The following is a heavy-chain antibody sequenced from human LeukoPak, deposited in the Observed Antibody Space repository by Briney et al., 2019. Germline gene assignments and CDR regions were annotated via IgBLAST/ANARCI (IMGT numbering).Heavy chain of an antibody. Sequence: SQTLSLTCAISGDSVSNSIATWDWIRQSPSGGLEWLGRTYFMSRWIHDYADSVKSRIVIDADTSKNQISLLLKSVRPDDTAVYYCARRGDGNYYYDYWGQGTLVTVSS. CDR2: TYFMSRWIH. CDR3: ARRGDGNYYYDY. CDR1: GDSVSNSIAT. V-gene: IGHV6-1*01. J-gene: IGHJ4*02. D-gene: IGHD3-16*01.